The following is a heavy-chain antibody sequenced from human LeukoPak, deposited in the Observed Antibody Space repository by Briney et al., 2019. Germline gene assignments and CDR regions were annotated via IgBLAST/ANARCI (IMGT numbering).Heavy chain of an antibody. CDR2: IKQDGSEK. J-gene: IGHJ1*01. CDR3: AREMAPRPVGASRPEYFQH. CDR1: GFTFSSYW. Sequence: GGSLRLSCAASGFTFSSYWMSWVRQAPGKGLEWVANIKQDGSEKYYVDSVKGRFTISRDNAKSSLYLQMNSLRAEDTAVYYCAREMAPRPVGASRPEYFQHWGQGTLVTVSS. V-gene: IGHV3-7*01. D-gene: IGHD1-26*01.